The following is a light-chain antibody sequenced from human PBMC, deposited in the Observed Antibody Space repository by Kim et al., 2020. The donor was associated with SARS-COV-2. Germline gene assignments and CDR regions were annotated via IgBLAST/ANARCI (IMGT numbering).Light chain of an antibody. Sequence: ATINCRSRQTLYSTATNRNYLAWYQQKAGQPPKLLLYWASARESGVPDRFSGSGSGTDCTLTINSLQAEDVAVYYCQQYYSTPWTFGQGTKVDIK. CDR3: QQYYSTPWT. CDR2: WAS. J-gene: IGKJ1*01. V-gene: IGKV4-1*01. CDR1: QTLYSTATNRNY.